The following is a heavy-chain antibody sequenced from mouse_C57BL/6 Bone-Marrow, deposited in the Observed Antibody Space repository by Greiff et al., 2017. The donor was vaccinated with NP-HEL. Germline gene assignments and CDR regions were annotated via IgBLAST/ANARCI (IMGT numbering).Heavy chain of an antibody. Sequence: QVQLQQPGAELVKPGASVKLSCKASGYTFTSYWMHWVKQRPGQGLEWIGMIHPNSGSTNYNEKFKSKATLTVDKSSSTAYMQLSSLTSAYSAVYYCVRVELGYDYDYFDYWGQGTTLTVSS. V-gene: IGHV1-64*01. CDR1: GYTFTSYW. J-gene: IGHJ2*01. CDR3: VRVELGYDYDYFDY. D-gene: IGHD2-4*01. CDR2: IHPNSGST.